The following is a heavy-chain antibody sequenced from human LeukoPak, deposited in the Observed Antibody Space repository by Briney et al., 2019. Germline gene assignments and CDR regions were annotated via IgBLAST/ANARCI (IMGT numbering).Heavy chain of an antibody. J-gene: IGHJ4*02. D-gene: IGHD3-10*01. V-gene: IGHV3-30*18. CDR2: ISHDGSYE. CDR1: GFTFRSFG. CDR3: VKDGLWFGDLTYFDY. Sequence: GGSLRLSCAGSGFTFRSFGMHWVRQAPGKGLEWVAVISHDGSYEYYADSMKGRFTISRDTFKTTLYLQMNSLRAEDTAVYYCVKDGLWFGDLTYFDYWGQGLGVRVS.